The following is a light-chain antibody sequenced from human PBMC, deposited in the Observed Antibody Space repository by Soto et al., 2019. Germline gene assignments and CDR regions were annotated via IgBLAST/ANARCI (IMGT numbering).Light chain of an antibody. CDR3: QKYNGAPLT. CDR1: QGIGTY. Sequence: DIQMTQSPSSLSASVGDRVTVTCRASQGIGTYLAWYQQKPGKVPELLIYGASTLQSGVPSRFSGSGYGTDFTLTINSLQPEDVATYYCQKYNGAPLTFGPGTKVDIK. V-gene: IGKV1-27*01. J-gene: IGKJ3*01. CDR2: GAS.